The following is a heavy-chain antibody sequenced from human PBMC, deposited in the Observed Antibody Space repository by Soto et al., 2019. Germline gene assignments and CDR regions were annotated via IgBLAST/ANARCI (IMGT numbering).Heavy chain of an antibody. CDR2: MNPNTGGT. Sequence: QVQLVQSGAEVKKPGASVKVSCKASGYTFTSYGISWVRQASGQGLEWMGWMNPNTGGTGPIQKFQGRVTMTRDTSINTAYLELSSLTVEDTAVYYCARSHMGTGVHFDSWGQGTLVTVSS. V-gene: IGHV1-8*02. CDR1: GYTFTSYG. CDR3: ARSHMGTGVHFDS. J-gene: IGHJ4*02. D-gene: IGHD7-27*01.